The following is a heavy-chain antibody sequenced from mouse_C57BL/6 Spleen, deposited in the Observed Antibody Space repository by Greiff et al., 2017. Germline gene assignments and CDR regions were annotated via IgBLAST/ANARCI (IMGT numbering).Heavy chain of an antibody. Sequence: VKLQESGAELARPGASVKLSCKASGYTFTSYGISWVKQRTGQGLEWIGEIYPRSGNTYYNEKFKGKATLTADKSSSTAYMELRSLTSEDSAVYFCARSPYGSSYGYAMDYWGQGTSVTVAS. CDR1: GYTFTSYG. J-gene: IGHJ4*01. V-gene: IGHV1-81*01. D-gene: IGHD1-1*01. CDR3: ARSPYGSSYGYAMDY. CDR2: IYPRSGNT.